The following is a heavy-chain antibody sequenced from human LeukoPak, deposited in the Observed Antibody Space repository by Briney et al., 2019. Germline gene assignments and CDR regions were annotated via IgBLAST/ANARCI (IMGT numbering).Heavy chain of an antibody. J-gene: IGHJ3*02. CDR3: ARLKARDAFDN. CDR2: VYYSGST. CDR1: GGSISSYS. Sequence: SETLSLTCTVSGGSISSYSWNWIRQSPGRGLEWIGYVYYSGSTMYNPSLRSRVTISVDTSKNQFSLKLSSVTAAGTAVYYWARLKARDAFDNWGQGTMVTVSS. V-gene: IGHV4-59*08.